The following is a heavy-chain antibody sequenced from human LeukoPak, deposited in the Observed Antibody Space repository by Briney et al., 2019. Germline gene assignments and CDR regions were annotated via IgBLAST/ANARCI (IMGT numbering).Heavy chain of an antibody. CDR2: ISGSGGST. V-gene: IGHV3-23*01. D-gene: IGHD3-22*01. J-gene: IGHJ3*02. Sequence: GGSLRLSCAASGFTFSSYAMSWVRQAPGKGLEWVSAISGSGGSTYYADSVKGRFTISRDNSKNTLYLQMNSLRAEDTAVYYCAKGERYYHDTLTAFDIWGQGTMVTVSS. CDR3: AKGERYYHDTLTAFDI. CDR1: GFTFSSYA.